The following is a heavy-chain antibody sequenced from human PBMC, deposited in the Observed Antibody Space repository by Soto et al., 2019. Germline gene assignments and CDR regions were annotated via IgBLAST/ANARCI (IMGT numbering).Heavy chain of an antibody. Sequence: PSETLSLTCTVSGGSISSYYWSWLRQPAGKGLEWIGRIYTSGSTNYNPSLKSRVTMSVDTSKNQFSLKLSSVTAADTAVYYCATLHSGSKVYYYGMDVWGQVTTVTVSS. CDR2: IYTSGST. CDR3: ATLHSGSKVYYYGMDV. V-gene: IGHV4-4*07. J-gene: IGHJ6*02. CDR1: GGSISSYY. D-gene: IGHD1-26*01.